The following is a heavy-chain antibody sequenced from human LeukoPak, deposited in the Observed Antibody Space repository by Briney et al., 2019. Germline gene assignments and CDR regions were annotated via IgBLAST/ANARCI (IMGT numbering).Heavy chain of an antibody. J-gene: IGHJ5*02. CDR2: IWYDGSNK. CDR3: ARELSGRFDP. D-gene: IGHD3-10*01. V-gene: IGHV3-33*01. CDR1: GFTFSSYG. Sequence: PGRSLRLSCAASGFTFSSYGMHWVRQAPGKRLEWVAVIWYDGSNKYYADSVKGRFTISRDDSKNTLYLQMNSLRAEDTAVYYCARELSGRFDPWGQGTLVTVSS.